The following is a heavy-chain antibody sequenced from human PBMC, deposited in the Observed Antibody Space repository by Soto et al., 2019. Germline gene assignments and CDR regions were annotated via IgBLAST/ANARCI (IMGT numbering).Heavy chain of an antibody. CDR2: IYNSGST. Sequence: SETLSLTCTVSGGSISNYYWSWIRQPAGKGLEWIGRIYNSGSTKYNPSLKSRVTMSDDTSKNQFSLNLISVTAADTAVYYCARSGGSFNLDYWGLGTLVTVSS. J-gene: IGHJ4*02. V-gene: IGHV4-4*07. CDR3: ARSGGSFNLDY. D-gene: IGHD1-26*01. CDR1: GGSISNYY.